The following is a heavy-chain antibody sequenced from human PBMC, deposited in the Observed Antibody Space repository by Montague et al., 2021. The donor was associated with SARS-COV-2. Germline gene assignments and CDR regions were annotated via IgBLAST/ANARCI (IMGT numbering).Heavy chain of an antibody. D-gene: IGHD3-10*01. J-gene: IGHJ3*02. V-gene: IGHV4-39*01. CDR2: IFQSGGI. Sequence: SETLSLTCTVSGGSIGGTNYYWDWIRQSPGKGLEWIVNIFQSGGISYNPSLKSRVSISVNTSSTQFSLTLSSVTAADTAVYFCARHPPHSPSGNDLVPGGFDIWGPGTMVTVSS. CDR1: GGSIGGTNYY. CDR3: ARHPPHSPSGNDLVPGGFDI.